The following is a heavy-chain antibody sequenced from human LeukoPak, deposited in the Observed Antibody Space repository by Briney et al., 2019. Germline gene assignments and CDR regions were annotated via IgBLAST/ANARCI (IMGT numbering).Heavy chain of an antibody. CDR2: ITAAGDTT. V-gene: IGHV3-23*01. CDR1: GFIFNSNA. CDR3: AKVGRYDILTGYPPLGYDY. D-gene: IGHD3-9*01. J-gene: IGHJ4*02. Sequence: GGSLRLSCVASGFIFNSNAMIWVRQAPGKGLECVSAITAAGDTTFYADSVKGRFTISRDNSKNTLYLQMNSLRAEDTAVYYCAKVGRYDILTGYPPLGYDYWGQGTLVTVSS.